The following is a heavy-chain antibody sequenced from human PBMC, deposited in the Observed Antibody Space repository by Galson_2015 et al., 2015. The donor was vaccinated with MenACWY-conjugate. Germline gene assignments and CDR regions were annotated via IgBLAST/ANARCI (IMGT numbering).Heavy chain of an antibody. CDR2: ISTSSSTI. D-gene: IGHD6-19*01. CDR3: ARAYSSVWYRNWLDS. CDR1: GFTFSLYH. Sequence: SLRLSCAASGFTFSLYHMNWVRQAPGKGLEWISYISTSSSTIYYVDSVKGRFTISRDNAKNSLYLQMNSLRAEDTAVYYCARAYSSVWYRNWLDSWGQGTLVTVSS. J-gene: IGHJ5*01. V-gene: IGHV3-48*01.